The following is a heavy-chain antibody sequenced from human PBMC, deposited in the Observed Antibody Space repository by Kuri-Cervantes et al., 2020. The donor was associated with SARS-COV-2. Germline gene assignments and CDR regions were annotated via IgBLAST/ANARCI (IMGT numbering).Heavy chain of an antibody. Sequence: SCAASGFIFSNALMSWVRQAPGKGLEWVGRIKSRADGGTRDYVAPVKGRFTLSRDDSTNTLYLQMNSLKTEDTAVYYCTTGSVRGQWLEPRRHDGFDLWGQGTMVTVSS. J-gene: IGHJ3*01. D-gene: IGHD6-19*01. V-gene: IGHV3-15*01. CDR2: IKSRADGGTR. CDR3: TTGSVRGQWLEPRRHDGFDL. CDR1: GFIFSNAL.